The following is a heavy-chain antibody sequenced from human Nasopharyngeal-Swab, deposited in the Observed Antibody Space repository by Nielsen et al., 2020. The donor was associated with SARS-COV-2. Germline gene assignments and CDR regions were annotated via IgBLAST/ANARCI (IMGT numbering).Heavy chain of an antibody. CDR2: IYSGGST. D-gene: IGHD1-1*01. CDR1: GFTVSSNY. J-gene: IGHJ6*02. V-gene: IGHV3-53*01. CDR3: ARARAGRSFGDWNDYYYYYGMDV. Sequence: GGSLRLSCAASGFTVSSNYMSWVRQAPGKGLEWVSVIYSGGSTYYADSVKGRFTISRDNSKNTLYLQMNSLRAEDTAVYYCARARAGRSFGDWNDYYYYYGMDVWGQGTTVTVS.